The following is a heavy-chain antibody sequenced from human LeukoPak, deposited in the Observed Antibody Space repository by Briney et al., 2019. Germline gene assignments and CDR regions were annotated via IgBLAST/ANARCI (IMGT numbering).Heavy chain of an antibody. CDR2: IIPIFGTA. CDR3: ASGGSYRQNWFDP. Sequence: GASVKVSCKASGYTFSSYGISWVRQAPGQGLEWMGGIIPIFGTANYAQKFQGRVTITADESTSTAYMELSSLRSEDTAVYYCASGGSYRQNWFDPWGQGTLVTVSS. V-gene: IGHV1-69*13. D-gene: IGHD1-26*01. J-gene: IGHJ5*02. CDR1: GYTFSSYG.